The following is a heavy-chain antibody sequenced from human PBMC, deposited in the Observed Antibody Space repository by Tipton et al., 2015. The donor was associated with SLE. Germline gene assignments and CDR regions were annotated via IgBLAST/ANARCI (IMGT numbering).Heavy chain of an antibody. CDR2: INHSGST. CDR1: GGSISSSSYY. CDR3: ARGGTWAFDI. V-gene: IGHV4-39*07. Sequence: TLSLTCTVSGGSISSSSYYWGWIRQPPGKGLEWIGEINHSGSTNYNSSLKSRVTISVDTSKNQFSLKLSSVTAADTAVYYCARGGTWAFDIWGQGTMVTVSS. D-gene: IGHD3/OR15-3a*01. J-gene: IGHJ3*02.